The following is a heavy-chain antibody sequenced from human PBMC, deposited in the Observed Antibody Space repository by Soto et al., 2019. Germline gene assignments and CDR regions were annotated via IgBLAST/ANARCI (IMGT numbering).Heavy chain of an antibody. CDR1: VFTFMDYA. Sequence: PGWSLRLSCEFSVFTFMDYAMGWVRQAPGKGLEWVSTVSGSLDSAYYSDAVKGRFTVSRDHSRNVLYLQMDSLRAEDTGVYYCAKDSGLPGDFGILIHAFDIWGQGTLVTVSS. J-gene: IGHJ3*02. V-gene: IGHV3-23*01. CDR3: AKDSGLPGDFGILIHAFDI. CDR2: VSGSLDSA. D-gene: IGHD3-10*01.